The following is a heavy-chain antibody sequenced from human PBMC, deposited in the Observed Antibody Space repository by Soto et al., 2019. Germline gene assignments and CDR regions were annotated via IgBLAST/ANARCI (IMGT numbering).Heavy chain of an antibody. CDR3: AGPSGIAAAGYDY. D-gene: IGHD6-13*01. CDR1: GFTFSSYG. Sequence: GGSLRLSCAASGFTFSSYGMHWVRQAPGKGLEWVAVIWYDGSNKYYADSVKGRFTISRDNSKNTLYLQMNSLRAEDTAVYYCAGPSGIAAAGYDYWGQGTLVTVSS. V-gene: IGHV3-33*01. CDR2: IWYDGSNK. J-gene: IGHJ4*02.